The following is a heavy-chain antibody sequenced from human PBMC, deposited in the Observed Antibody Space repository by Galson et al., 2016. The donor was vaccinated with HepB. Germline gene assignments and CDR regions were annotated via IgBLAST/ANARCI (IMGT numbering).Heavy chain of an antibody. V-gene: IGHV3-23*01. CDR2: IDSSGHST. Sequence: SLRLSCAASEFTFSSYAMSWVRQAPGKGLEWVSAIDSSGHSTYYTDSVTGRFTISRDNAKNSLYLQMNSLRDEDTALYYCAREGGQWLERFDYWGQGTLVTVSS. D-gene: IGHD6-19*01. CDR3: AREGGQWLERFDY. CDR1: EFTFSSYA. J-gene: IGHJ4*02.